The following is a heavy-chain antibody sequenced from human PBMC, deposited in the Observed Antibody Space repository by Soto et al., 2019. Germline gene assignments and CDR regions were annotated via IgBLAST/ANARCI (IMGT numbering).Heavy chain of an antibody. D-gene: IGHD3-22*01. CDR2: ISGSGGST. Sequence: GGSLRLSCAASGFTFSSYAMSWVRQAPGKGLEWVSAISGSGGSTYYADSVKGRFTISRDNSKNTLYLQMNSLRAEDTAVYYCARDWVTMIVVVTATFDYWGQGTLVTVSS. CDR3: ARDWVTMIVVVTATFDY. V-gene: IGHV3-23*01. J-gene: IGHJ4*02. CDR1: GFTFSSYA.